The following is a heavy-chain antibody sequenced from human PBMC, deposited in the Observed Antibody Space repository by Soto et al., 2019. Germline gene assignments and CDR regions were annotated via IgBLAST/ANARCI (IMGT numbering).Heavy chain of an antibody. Sequence: QVQLEQWGVGLLKPSETLSLTCAIYGGSFSGFYCSWIRQPPGKGLEWIGEINDSGTTNYNPSLKSRVTISADTSKTHFSLRLTSVTAADTAVYYCARETSQNVYSHYGMDVWGQGTTVTVSS. CDR2: INDSGTT. CDR3: ARETSQNVYSHYGMDV. J-gene: IGHJ6*02. CDR1: GGSFSGFY. V-gene: IGHV4-34*02.